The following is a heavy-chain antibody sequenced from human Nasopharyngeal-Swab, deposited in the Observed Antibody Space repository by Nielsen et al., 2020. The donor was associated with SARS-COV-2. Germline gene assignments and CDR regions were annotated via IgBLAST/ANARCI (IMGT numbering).Heavy chain of an antibody. Sequence: GESLKISCAASGFTFSDYYMSWIRQAPGKGLEWVSGISGSGGSTYYADSVKGRFTISRDNSKNTLYLQMNSLGAEDTAVYYCAKAIAYYYDSSGYYYFDSWGQGTLVTVSS. D-gene: IGHD3-22*01. V-gene: IGHV3-23*01. CDR2: ISGSGGST. CDR3: AKAIAYYYDSSGYYYFDS. CDR1: GFTFSDYY. J-gene: IGHJ4*02.